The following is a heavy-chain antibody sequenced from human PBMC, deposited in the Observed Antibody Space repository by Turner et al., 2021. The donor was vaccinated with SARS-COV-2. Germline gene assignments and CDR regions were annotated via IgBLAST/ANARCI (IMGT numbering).Heavy chain of an antibody. V-gene: IGHV1-69*01. J-gene: IGHJ5*02. CDR1: GGTFSSYA. CDR3: ARARGVDYYDSSGQRFDP. CDR2: IIPIFGTA. D-gene: IGHD3-22*01. Sequence: QVQLVQSGAEVNKPGSSVKVSCKASGGTFSSYAISWVRQAPGQGLEWMGGIIPIFGTANYAQKFQGRVTITADESTRTAYMELSSLRSEDTAVYYCARARGVDYYDSSGQRFDPWGQGTLVTVSS.